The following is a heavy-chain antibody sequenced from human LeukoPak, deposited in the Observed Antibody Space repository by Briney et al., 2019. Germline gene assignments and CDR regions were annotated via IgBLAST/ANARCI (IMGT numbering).Heavy chain of an antibody. CDR2: IYHSGST. Sequence: SETLSLTCTVSGGSISSGGYYWSWIRQPPGKGLEWIGYIYHSGSTYYNPSLKSRVTMSVDRSKNQFSLKLSSVTAADTAVYYCARDERLSIVRGIKNAFDIWGQGTMVTVSS. V-gene: IGHV4-30-2*01. J-gene: IGHJ3*02. CDR3: ARDERLSIVRGIKNAFDI. CDR1: GGSISSGGYY. D-gene: IGHD3-10*01.